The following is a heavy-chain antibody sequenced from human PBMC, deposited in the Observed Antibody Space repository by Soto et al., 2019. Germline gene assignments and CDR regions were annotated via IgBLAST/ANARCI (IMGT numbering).Heavy chain of an antibody. V-gene: IGHV1-18*01. CDR3: ARGVGSGSYYNQYNWFDP. Sequence: QVQLVQSGGEVKKPGASVKVSCKASGYTFTNYGISWVRQAPGQGLEGMGWINVYNGNTKYAQKVQGRVTMTTDTSTSTANMELRSLRSDDTAVYYCARGVGSGSYYNQYNWFDPLGQGTLVTVSS. CDR1: GYTFTNYG. CDR2: INVYNGNT. D-gene: IGHD3-10*01. J-gene: IGHJ5*02.